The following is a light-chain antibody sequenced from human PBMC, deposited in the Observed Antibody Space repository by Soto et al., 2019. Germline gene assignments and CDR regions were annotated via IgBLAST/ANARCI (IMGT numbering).Light chain of an antibody. CDR2: EVS. J-gene: IGLJ3*02. Sequence: QSALTQPASVSGSPGQSITISCTGTSSDVGAYNYVSWYQQHPGKAPKLMIYEVSNRPSGVSDRFSGSRSGNTASLTISGLQAEDEPDYYCSSYTSSSTWVFGGGTQLTVL. V-gene: IGLV2-14*01. CDR3: SSYTSSSTWV. CDR1: SSDVGAYNY.